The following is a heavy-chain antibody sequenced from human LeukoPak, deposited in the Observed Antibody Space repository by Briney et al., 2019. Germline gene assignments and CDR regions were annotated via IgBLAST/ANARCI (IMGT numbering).Heavy chain of an antibody. J-gene: IGHJ4*02. V-gene: IGHV4-34*01. D-gene: IGHD6-13*01. CDR1: GFTVSSNY. CDR3: ARRLAYSRRSLDY. CDR2: INHSGST. Sequence: AGGSLRLSCAASGFTVSSNYMSWIRQPPGKGLEWIGEINHSGSTNYNPSLKSRVTISVDTSKNQFSLKLSSVTAADTAVYYCARRLAYSRRSLDYWGQGTLVTVSS.